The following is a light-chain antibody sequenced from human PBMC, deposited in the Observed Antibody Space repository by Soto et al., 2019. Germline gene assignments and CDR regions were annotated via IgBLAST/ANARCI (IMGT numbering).Light chain of an antibody. Sequence: QAVVTQPPSVSGTPGQRVTISCSGSSSNIGSNTVSWYQQLPGTAPKLLIYSIDQRPSGVPDRFSASKSGTSASLAITGLQYDDEADYYCSTWDDSLNNWLFGGGTKLTVL. V-gene: IGLV1-44*01. CDR3: STWDDSLNNWL. CDR2: SID. CDR1: SSNIGSNT. J-gene: IGLJ3*02.